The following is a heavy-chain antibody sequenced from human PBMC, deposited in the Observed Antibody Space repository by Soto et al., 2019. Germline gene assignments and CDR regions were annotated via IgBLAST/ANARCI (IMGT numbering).Heavy chain of an antibody. D-gene: IGHD1-26*01. CDR2: ISGSGGSI. J-gene: IGHJ4*02. CDR3: AQSPRWELPQNEPFDY. CDR1: GFTFSSYA. V-gene: IGHV3-23*01. Sequence: EVQLLDSGGGLVQPGGSLRLSCAASGFTFSSYAMSWVRQAPGKGLEWGSAISGSGGSIYYADPVKVRFTLSRDNSKNTLYLQMNSLRAEDTAVYYCAQSPRWELPQNEPFDYWGQGTLVTVAS.